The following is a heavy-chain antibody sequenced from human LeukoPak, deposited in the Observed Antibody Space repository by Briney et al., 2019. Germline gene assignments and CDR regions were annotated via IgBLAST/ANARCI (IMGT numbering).Heavy chain of an antibody. CDR1: GFTFRSYA. V-gene: IGHV3-23*01. D-gene: IGHD5-18*01. CDR3: AKAPVSGYSYGNDAFDI. J-gene: IGHJ3*02. CDR2: ISGSGGST. Sequence: GGSLRLSCAASGFTFRSYAMSWVRQAPGKGLEWVSAISGSGGSTYYADSVKGRFTISRDNSKNTLYLQMNSLRAEDTAVYYCAKAPVSGYSYGNDAFDIWGQGTMVTVSS.